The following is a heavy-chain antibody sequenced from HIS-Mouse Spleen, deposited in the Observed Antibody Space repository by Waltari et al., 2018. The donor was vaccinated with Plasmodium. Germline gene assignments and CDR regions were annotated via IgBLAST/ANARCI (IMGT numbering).Heavy chain of an antibody. Sequence: EVQLVESGGGLVQPGGSLRLSCAASGFTFSSYWMSWVRQAPGKGLEGVAKIKKDGSEKYYVESVKGRFTISRDNAKNSLYLQMNSLRAEDTAVYYCASSWYWYFDLWGRGTLVTVSS. D-gene: IGHD6-13*01. CDR1: GFTFSSYW. CDR3: ASSWYWYFDL. V-gene: IGHV3-7*01. J-gene: IGHJ2*01. CDR2: IKKDGSEK.